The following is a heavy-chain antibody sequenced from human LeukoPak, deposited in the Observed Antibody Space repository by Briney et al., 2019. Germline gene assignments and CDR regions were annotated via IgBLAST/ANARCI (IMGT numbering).Heavy chain of an antibody. J-gene: IGHJ4*02. CDR2: INPNSGGT. D-gene: IGHD5-12*01. Sequence: ASVKVSCKASGYTFTGHYMHWVRQAPGQAPEWMGWINPNSGGTNYAQKFQGRVTMTRDTSISTAYMELSRLRSDDTAVYYCAREKWLRLPSFDYWGQGTLVTVSS. CDR1: GYTFTGHY. CDR3: AREKWLRLPSFDY. V-gene: IGHV1-2*02.